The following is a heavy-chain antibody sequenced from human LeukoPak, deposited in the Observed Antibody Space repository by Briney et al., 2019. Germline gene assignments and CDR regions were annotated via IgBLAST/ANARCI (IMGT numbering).Heavy chain of an antibody. CDR3: AKGAIGGQPEPFDY. D-gene: IGHD3-22*01. CDR1: GFTVSSNY. CDR2: LYSGGAT. V-gene: IGHV3-53*01. Sequence: PGGSLRLSCAASGFTVSSNYMSWVRQAPGKGLEWVSVLYSGGATHYADSVKGRFTISRDNSKNTLYLQMNSLRAEDTAVYYCAKGAIGGQPEPFDYWAREPWSSSPQ. J-gene: IGHJ4*02.